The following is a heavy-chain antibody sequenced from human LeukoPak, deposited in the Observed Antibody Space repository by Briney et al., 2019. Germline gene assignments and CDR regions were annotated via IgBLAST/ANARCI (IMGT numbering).Heavy chain of an antibody. Sequence: PGGSLRLSFAASGFTFSSYAMSWVRQAPGKGLEWVSAISGSGGSTYYADSVKGRFTISRDNSKNTLYLQMNSLRAEDTAVYYCAKGKSNYGYFDYWGQGTLVTVSS. J-gene: IGHJ4*02. CDR3: AKGKSNYGYFDY. CDR1: GFTFSSYA. CDR2: ISGSGGST. V-gene: IGHV3-23*01. D-gene: IGHD4-11*01.